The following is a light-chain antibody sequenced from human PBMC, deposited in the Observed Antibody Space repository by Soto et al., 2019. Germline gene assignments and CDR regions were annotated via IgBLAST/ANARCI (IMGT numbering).Light chain of an antibody. Sequence: LTQPASVSGSPGQSITISCTGTSSDVGGYNYVSWYQQHPGKAPKLMIYEVSNRPSGVSNRFSGSKSDNTASLTISGLQAEDEADYYCSSYTSSSTLVFGTGTKVTVL. CDR3: SSYTSSSTLV. V-gene: IGLV2-14*01. J-gene: IGLJ1*01. CDR1: SSDVGGYNY. CDR2: EVS.